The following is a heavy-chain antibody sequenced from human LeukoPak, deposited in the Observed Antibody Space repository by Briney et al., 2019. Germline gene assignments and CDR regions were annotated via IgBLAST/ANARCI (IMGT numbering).Heavy chain of an antibody. CDR1: GGTFISYA. CDR2: IIPIFGTA. D-gene: IGHD3-22*01. Sequence: EASVKVSCKASGGTFISYAISWVRQAPGQGLEWMGGIIPIFGTANYAQKFQGRVTITADKSTSTAYMELSSLRSEDTAVYYCARTVVVKNLTFDPWGEGTLVTVSS. CDR3: ARTVVVKNLTFDP. J-gene: IGHJ5*02. V-gene: IGHV1-69*06.